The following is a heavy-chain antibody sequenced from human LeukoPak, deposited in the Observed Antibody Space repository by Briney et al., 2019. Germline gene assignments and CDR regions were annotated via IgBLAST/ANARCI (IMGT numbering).Heavy chain of an antibody. V-gene: IGHV3-48*01. CDR3: ARSGGVVVPAEGPQGHYYYSYYMDV. CDR1: GFTFSTYN. J-gene: IGHJ6*03. CDR2: ISSSSSTM. D-gene: IGHD2-2*01. Sequence: GGSLRLSCAASGFTFSTYNMNWVRQAPGKGLEWVSYISSSSSTMHYADSVKGRFTISRDNAKSSLYLQMNSLRAEDTAVYYCARSGGVVVPAEGPQGHYYYSYYMDVWGKGTTVTVSS.